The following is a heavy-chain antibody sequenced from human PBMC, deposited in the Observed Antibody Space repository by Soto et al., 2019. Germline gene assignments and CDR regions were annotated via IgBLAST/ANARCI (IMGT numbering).Heavy chain of an antibody. CDR2: INAGNGNT. Sequence: QVQLVQSGAEVKKPGASVKVSCKASGYTFTSYAMHWVRQAPGQRLEWMGRINAGNGNTKYSQKFQGRVTITRDTSASTAYMELSSLRSEDTAVYYCARAGGGYCSSTSGYGPYYYYYGMDVWGQGTTVTVSS. J-gene: IGHJ6*02. V-gene: IGHV1-3*01. CDR3: ARAGGGYCSSTSGYGPYYYYYGMDV. D-gene: IGHD2-2*01. CDR1: GYTFTSYA.